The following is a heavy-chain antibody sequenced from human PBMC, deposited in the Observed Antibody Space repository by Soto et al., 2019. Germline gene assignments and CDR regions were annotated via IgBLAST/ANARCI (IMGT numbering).Heavy chain of an antibody. CDR2: TYFRSKWYN. J-gene: IGHJ5*02. V-gene: IGHV6-1*01. CDR1: GDSVSGNTAS. Sequence: QTLSLTCAISGDSVSGNTASWNWIRQSPSRGLEWLGRTYFRSKWYNDYAVSVKSRIIINPDTSNNQFSLQLNSVTPEDTAVYFCAKGDNLGPKTGYAFDPWGQGIMVTVSS. CDR3: AKGDNLGPKTGYAFDP. D-gene: IGHD5-12*01.